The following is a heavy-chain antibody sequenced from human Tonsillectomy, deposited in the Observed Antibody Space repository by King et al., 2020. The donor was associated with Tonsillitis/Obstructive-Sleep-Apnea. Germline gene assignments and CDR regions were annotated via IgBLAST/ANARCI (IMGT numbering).Heavy chain of an antibody. Sequence: VQLPQWGAGLLKPSETLSLTCAVYGGSFRGYYWSWFRQPPGKGLEWIGEISHSGSTNYNPSLKSRVTISLDTSKNQFSLKLSSVTAADTAVYYCARELQYSSSSGNAFDIWGQGTMVTVSS. CDR3: ARELQYSSSSGNAFDI. J-gene: IGHJ3*02. V-gene: IGHV4-34*01. D-gene: IGHD6-6*01. CDR2: ISHSGST. CDR1: GGSFRGYY.